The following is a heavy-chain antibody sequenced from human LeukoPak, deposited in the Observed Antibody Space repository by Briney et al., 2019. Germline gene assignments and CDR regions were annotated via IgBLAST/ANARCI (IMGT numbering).Heavy chain of an antibody. CDR1: GGTFSSYA. D-gene: IGHD6-19*01. CDR2: IIPIFGTA. J-gene: IGHJ4*02. CDR3: ARDQGYSSGGSLGY. Sequence: SVKVSCKASGGTFSSYAISWVRQAPGQGLEWMGGIIPIFGTANYAQRFQGRVTITTDESTSTAYMELSSLRSEDTAVYYCARDQGYSSGGSLGYWGKGTRVTVS. V-gene: IGHV1-69*05.